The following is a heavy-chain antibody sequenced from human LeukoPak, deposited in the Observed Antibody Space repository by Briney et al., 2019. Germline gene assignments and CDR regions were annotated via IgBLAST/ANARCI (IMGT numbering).Heavy chain of an antibody. Sequence: GGSLRLSCAAPGFTFSTYSMNWVRQAPGKGLEWVASIRSSSSYIHYADSVKGRFTISRDNAKNSLFLQMNSLRAEDTAVYYCASGMRVGPNIWGQGTLVTVSS. J-gene: IGHJ4*02. CDR2: IRSSSSYI. CDR1: GFTFSTYS. CDR3: ASGMRVGPNI. D-gene: IGHD1-26*01. V-gene: IGHV3-21*01.